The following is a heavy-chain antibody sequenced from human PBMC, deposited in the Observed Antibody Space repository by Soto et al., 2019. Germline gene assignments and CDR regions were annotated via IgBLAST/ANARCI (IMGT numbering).Heavy chain of an antibody. Sequence: GASVKVSCKASGYTFTSYGISWVRQAPGQGLEWIGWIVVGSGNTNYAQKFQERVTITRDMSTSTAYMELSSLRSEDTAMYYCARHSNLLASGDYGDYGWNDPWGQGTLVTVSS. CDR1: GYTFTSYG. V-gene: IGHV1-58*02. D-gene: IGHD4-17*01. CDR2: IVVGSGNT. CDR3: ARHSNLLASGDYGDYGWNDP. J-gene: IGHJ5*02.